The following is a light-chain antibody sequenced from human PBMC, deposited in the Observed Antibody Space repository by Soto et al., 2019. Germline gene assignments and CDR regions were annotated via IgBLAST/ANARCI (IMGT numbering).Light chain of an antibody. CDR2: AAF. J-gene: IGKJ1*01. CDR1: QSISSY. Sequence: DIQMTQSPSPLSASVGDRVSITCRASQSISSYLNWYQQKPGKAPKLLIYAAFTLQTGVSSRFIGSGSGTDFTLTINSLQPEDFATYYCQQSSSSPWTFGQGTKVDIK. CDR3: QQSSSSPWT. V-gene: IGKV1-39*01.